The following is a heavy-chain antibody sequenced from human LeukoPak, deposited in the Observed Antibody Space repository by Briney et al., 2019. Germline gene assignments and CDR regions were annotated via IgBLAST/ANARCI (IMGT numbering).Heavy chain of an antibody. CDR2: IKQDGSEK. CDR1: GFTFTTYW. D-gene: IGHD1-7*01. Sequence: GGSLRLSCAASGFTFTTYWMSWVRQAPGKGLEWVANIKQDGSEKYYVNSVKGRFTISRDNAKNSLYLQMNSLRAEDTAIYYCAREDDWNYEDYWGQGTLVTVSS. J-gene: IGHJ4*02. CDR3: AREDDWNYEDY. V-gene: IGHV3-7*01.